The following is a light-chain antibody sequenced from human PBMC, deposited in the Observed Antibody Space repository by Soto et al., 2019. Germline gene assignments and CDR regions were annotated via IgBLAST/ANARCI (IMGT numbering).Light chain of an antibody. CDR1: QSISSTY. CDR3: QQYGCSPPYT. J-gene: IGKJ2*01. CDR2: GAS. V-gene: IGKV3-20*01. Sequence: EIVLTQSPGTLSLSPGERATLSCRASQSISSTYLAWYQQKPGQAPRLLIYGASSRATGIPDRFSGSGSGADFTLTISRLEPEDLAVYYCQQYGCSPPYTFGQGTKLEIK.